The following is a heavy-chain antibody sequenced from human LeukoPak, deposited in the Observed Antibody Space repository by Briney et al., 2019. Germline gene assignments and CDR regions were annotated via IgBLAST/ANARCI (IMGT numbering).Heavy chain of an antibody. CDR1: GVTVSRYW. V-gene: IGHV3-7*01. CDR2: MTQDGGGK. D-gene: IGHD3-10*01. Sequence: PGGSLRLSCAASGVTVSRYWMSWVRQAPGKGLEWVAMMTQDGGGKYYVDSVKGRFTISGDNAKNSLYLRMNSLRAEDTAVYYCARGGGDSWGQGTLVTVSS. CDR3: ARGGGDS. J-gene: IGHJ4*02.